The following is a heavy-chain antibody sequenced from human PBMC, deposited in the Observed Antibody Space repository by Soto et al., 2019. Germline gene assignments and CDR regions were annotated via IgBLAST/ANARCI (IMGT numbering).Heavy chain of an antibody. V-gene: IGHV3-23*01. CDR1: GFTFSNYV. J-gene: IGHJ3*02. CDR3: ARRARTATTDCGAFDI. CDR2: ISYSADKT. D-gene: IGHD1-7*01. Sequence: GGSLRLSCAASGFTFSNYVMNWVRQAPGKGLEWVSTISYSADKTFYADSVKGRFTISRDNSRDTLFLQMNSLRADNAAVYYCARRARTATTDCGAFDILGQGTMVTVSS.